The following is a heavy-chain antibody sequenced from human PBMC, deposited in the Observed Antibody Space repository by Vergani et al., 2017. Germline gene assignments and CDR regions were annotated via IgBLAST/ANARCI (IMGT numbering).Heavy chain of an antibody. Sequence: QVQLQESGPGLVKPSETLSLTCTVSGGSISSYYWSWIRQPPGKGLEWIGYIYYSGSTNYNPSLKSRVTIAVDTSKNQFSLKLSSVTAADTAVYYGARRSRIAADWAFDIWGQGTMVTVSS. CDR3: ARRSRIAADWAFDI. J-gene: IGHJ3*02. CDR2: IYYSGST. V-gene: IGHV4-59*08. D-gene: IGHD6-25*01. CDR1: GGSISSYY.